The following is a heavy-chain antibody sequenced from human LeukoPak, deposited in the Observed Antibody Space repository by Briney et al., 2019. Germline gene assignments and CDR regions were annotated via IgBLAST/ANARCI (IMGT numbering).Heavy chain of an antibody. J-gene: IGHJ5*02. CDR1: GFTFSNFC. D-gene: IGHD1-26*01. Sequence: GGSLRLYCAASGFTFSNFCIHWVRQTPGKGLEWVAFIRYDGSIKYYADSVKGRFTISRDNSKNTLYLQMNSLRVEDTALYYCAKGGYGGSYHPNHNWFDPWGQGTLVTVSS. CDR2: IRYDGSIK. CDR3: AKGGYGGSYHPNHNWFDP. V-gene: IGHV3-30*02.